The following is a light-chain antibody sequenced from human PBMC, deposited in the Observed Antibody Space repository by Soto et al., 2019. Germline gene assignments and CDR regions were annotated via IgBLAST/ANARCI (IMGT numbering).Light chain of an antibody. V-gene: IGKV1-6*01. Sequence: AIQMTQSPSSLSAFVGDSVTITCRASQDIKDEVGWYQQKPGKAPKLLIFGASSLQSGVPSRFRGSGTGTDFTLTISGLQAADFPTYYCLQHDSYPWTFGQGTKVEIK. CDR2: GAS. CDR3: LQHDSYPWT. CDR1: QDIKDE. J-gene: IGKJ1*01.